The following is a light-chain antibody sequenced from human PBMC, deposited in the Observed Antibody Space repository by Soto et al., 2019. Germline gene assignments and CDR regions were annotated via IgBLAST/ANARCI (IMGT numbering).Light chain of an antibody. V-gene: IGKV3-20*01. Sequence: VLTQSPGTLSLSPGGRATLSCRASQSVSSSNLAWYQKKPGQAPRVLIYGASTRATGIPDRFSGSGSGTDFTLTISRLEPEDFAVYYCQQYDSSPCTFGQGTNLEIK. CDR1: QSVSSSN. CDR2: GAS. J-gene: IGKJ2*02. CDR3: QQYDSSPCT.